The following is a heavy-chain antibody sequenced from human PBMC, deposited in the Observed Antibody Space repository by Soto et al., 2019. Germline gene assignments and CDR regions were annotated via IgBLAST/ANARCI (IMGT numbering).Heavy chain of an antibody. J-gene: IGHJ4*02. CDR3: AKVSRKGSAIDFDY. CDR1: GYTFSNYD. D-gene: IGHD3-10*01. CDR2: VNPNNGDT. Sequence: QVQLVQSGAGLKKPGASVKVSCKASGYTFSNYDMNWVRQATGQGPEWIGWVNPNNGDTGYAQKFQGRVTLTTDISTTTAYMELTSLRSEDTAIYYCAKVSRKGSAIDFDYWGQGTLITVSS. V-gene: IGHV1-8*01.